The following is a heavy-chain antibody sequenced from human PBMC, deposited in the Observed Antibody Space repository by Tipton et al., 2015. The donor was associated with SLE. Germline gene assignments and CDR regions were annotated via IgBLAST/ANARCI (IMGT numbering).Heavy chain of an antibody. CDR2: IYYSGST. J-gene: IGHJ4*02. CDR3: ARDRRGGDY. CDR1: GGSISSSGYY. D-gene: IGHD3-16*01. V-gene: IGHV4-39*07. Sequence: GLVKPSETLSLSCTVSGGSISSSGYYWGWIRQSPGKGLEWIGSIYYSGSTYYNPSLKSRVTISVDTSENQFSLRLNSVTAADTAMYYCARDRRGGDYWGQGTLVTVSS.